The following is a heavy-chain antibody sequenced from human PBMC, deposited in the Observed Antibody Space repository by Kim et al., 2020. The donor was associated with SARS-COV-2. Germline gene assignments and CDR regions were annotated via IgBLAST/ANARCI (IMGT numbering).Heavy chain of an antibody. V-gene: IGHV3-72*01. D-gene: IGHD4-4*01. CDR3: VRSPTHRDFDF. Sequence: TESAASVKGRFTISRDDSKNSLYLQMNNLKTEDTAVYYCVRSPTHRDFDFWGQGTLVTVSS. CDR2: T. J-gene: IGHJ4*02.